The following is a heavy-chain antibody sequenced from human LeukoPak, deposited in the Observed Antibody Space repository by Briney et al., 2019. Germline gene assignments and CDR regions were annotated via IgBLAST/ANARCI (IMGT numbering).Heavy chain of an antibody. CDR3: ARELGDFWSGYHNWFDP. CDR2: IYYSGST. V-gene: IGHV4-59*11. D-gene: IGHD3-3*01. Sequence: SETLSLTCTVSGGSISSLYWSWIRQPPGKGLEWIGYIYYSGSTNYNPSLKSRVTISVDTSKNQFSLKLSSVTAADTAVYYCARELGDFWSGYHNWFDPWGQGTLVTVSS. CDR1: GGSISSLY. J-gene: IGHJ5*02.